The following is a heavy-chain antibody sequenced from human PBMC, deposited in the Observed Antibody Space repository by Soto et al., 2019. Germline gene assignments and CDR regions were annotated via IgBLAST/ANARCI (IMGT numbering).Heavy chain of an antibody. CDR3: ARTSYDSSGTAADP. D-gene: IGHD3-22*01. V-gene: IGHV4-31*03. Sequence: SETLSLTCTVSGGSISSGGYYWSWIRQHPGKGLEWIGHIYYSGSTYYNPSLKSRVTISVDTSKNQFSLKLSSVTAADTAVYYCARTSYDSSGTAADPWGQGTLVTVSS. J-gene: IGHJ5*02. CDR1: GGSISSGGYY. CDR2: IYYSGST.